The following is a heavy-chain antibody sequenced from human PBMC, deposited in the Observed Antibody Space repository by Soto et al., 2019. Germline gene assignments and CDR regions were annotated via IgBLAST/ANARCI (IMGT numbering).Heavy chain of an antibody. D-gene: IGHD5-18*01. J-gene: IGHJ4*02. CDR3: ARGAIRGYSYGQNDY. CDR1: GGSISSGGYY. Sequence: QVQLQESGPGLVKPSQTLSLTCTVSGGSISSGGYYWSWIRQHPGKGLEWIGYIYYSGSTYYHPSLKSRVTISVDTSKNQFSLKLSSVTAADTAVYYCARGAIRGYSYGQNDYWGQGTLVTVSS. V-gene: IGHV4-31*03. CDR2: IYYSGST.